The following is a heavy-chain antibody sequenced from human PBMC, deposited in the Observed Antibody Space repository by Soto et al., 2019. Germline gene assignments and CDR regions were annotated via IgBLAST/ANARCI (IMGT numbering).Heavy chain of an antibody. V-gene: IGHV4-30-2*01. D-gene: IGHD6-19*01. J-gene: IGHJ4*02. CDR3: ASLRSGWGIDY. CDR2: IYHSGST. CDR1: GGSISSGGYS. Sequence: TLSLTCAVSGGSISSGGYSWSWIRQPPGKGLEWIGYIYHSGSTYYNPSLKSRVTISVDRSKNQFSLKLSSVTAADTAVYYCASLRSGWGIDYWGQGTLVTVSS.